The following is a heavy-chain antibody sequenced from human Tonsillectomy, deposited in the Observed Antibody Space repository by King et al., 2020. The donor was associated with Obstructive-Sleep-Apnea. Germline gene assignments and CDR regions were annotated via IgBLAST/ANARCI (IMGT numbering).Heavy chain of an antibody. CDR3: ARGNSRWSQSPDY. Sequence: QLQESGPGLVKPSETLSLTCTVSGGSISSYYWSWIRQPPGKGLEWIGYIYYSGSTNYNPSLKSRVTISVDTSKNQFSLKLSSVTAADTAVYYCARGNSRWSQSPDYWGQGTRVTVSS. J-gene: IGHJ4*02. CDR1: GGSISSYY. D-gene: IGHD4-11*01. V-gene: IGHV4-59*01. CDR2: IYYSGST.